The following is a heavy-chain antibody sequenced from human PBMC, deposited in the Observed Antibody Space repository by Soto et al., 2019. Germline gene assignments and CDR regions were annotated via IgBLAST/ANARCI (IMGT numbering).Heavy chain of an antibody. CDR3: IRGRQGWVQL. V-gene: IGHV1-2*04. CDR1: GYTFTGYY. Sequence: ASVKVSCKASGYTFTGYYMHWVRQAPGQGLEWMGWINPNSGGTNYAQKFQGWVTMTRDTSISTAYMELSRLRSEDTALYYCIRGRQGWVQLWGRGTLVTVSS. CDR2: INPNSGGT. J-gene: IGHJ1*01. D-gene: IGHD6-19*01.